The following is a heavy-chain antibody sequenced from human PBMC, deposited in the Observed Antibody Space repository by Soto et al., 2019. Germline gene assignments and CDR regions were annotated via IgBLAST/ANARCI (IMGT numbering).Heavy chain of an antibody. CDR1: GGSFSGYY. J-gene: IGHJ4*02. D-gene: IGHD2-8*01. CDR3: ARGLRTNGSFFRV. CDR2: INHSGST. Sequence: ETLSLTCAVYGGSFSGYYWNWIRQPPGKGLEWIGEINHSGSTNYNPSLKSRVTLSVDTSKNQFSLKLSSVTAADTAVYYCARGLRTNGSFFRVWGQGTLVTVSS. V-gene: IGHV4-34*01.